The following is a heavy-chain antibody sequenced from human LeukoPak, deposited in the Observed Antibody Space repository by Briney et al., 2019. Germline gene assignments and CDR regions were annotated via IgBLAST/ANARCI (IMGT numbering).Heavy chain of an antibody. Sequence: SSETLSLTCAVSGGSISSSNWWSWVRQPPGKGLEWIGEIYHSGSTNYNPSLKSRVTISVDKSKNQFSLKLSSVTAADTAVYYCARVVADYYDSSGYSWGSFDYWGQGTLVTVSS. CDR3: ARVVADYYDSSGYSWGSFDY. V-gene: IGHV4-4*02. CDR1: GGSISSSNW. J-gene: IGHJ4*02. CDR2: IYHSGST. D-gene: IGHD3-22*01.